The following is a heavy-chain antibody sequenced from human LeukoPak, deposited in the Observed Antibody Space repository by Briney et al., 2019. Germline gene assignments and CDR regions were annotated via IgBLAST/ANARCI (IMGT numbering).Heavy chain of an antibody. CDR2: IYYSGST. D-gene: IGHD3-10*01. CDR3: ARGLTMVRGVILSGYDY. J-gene: IGHJ4*02. Sequence: SETLSLTCTVSGGSISSYYWSWIRQPPGKGLEWIGYIYYSGSTNYNPSLKSRVTISVDTSKNQFSLKLSSVTAADTAVYYCARGLTMVRGVILSGYDYWGQGTLVTVSS. CDR1: GGSISSYY. V-gene: IGHV4-59*01.